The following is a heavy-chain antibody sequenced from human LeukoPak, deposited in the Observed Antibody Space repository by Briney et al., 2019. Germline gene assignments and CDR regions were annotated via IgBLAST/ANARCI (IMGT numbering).Heavy chain of an antibody. CDR2: IYPGDSDT. CDR1: GYSFTSYW. J-gene: IGHJ4*02. Sequence: GESLQISCKGSGYSFTSYWIGWVRQMPGKGLEWMGIIYPGDSDTRYSPSFQGQVTISADKSISTAYLQWSSLKASDTAMYYCARGYCSGGSCHYYFDYWGQGTLVTVSS. D-gene: IGHD2-15*01. CDR3: ARGYCSGGSCHYYFDY. V-gene: IGHV5-51*01.